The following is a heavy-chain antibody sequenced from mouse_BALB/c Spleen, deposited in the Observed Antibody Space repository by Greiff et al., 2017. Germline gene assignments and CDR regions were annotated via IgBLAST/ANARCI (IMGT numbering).Heavy chain of an antibody. V-gene: IGHV5-6-5*01. CDR1: GFTFSSYA. J-gene: IGHJ2*01. D-gene: IGHD1-1*01. CDR2: ISSGGST. Sequence: DVMLVESGGGLVKPGGSLKLSCAASGFTFSSYAMSWVRQTPEKRLEWVASISSGGSTYYPDSVKGRFTISRDNARNILYLQMSSLRSEDTAMYYCAREGMPTGFDYWGQGTTLTVSS. CDR3: AREGMPTGFDY.